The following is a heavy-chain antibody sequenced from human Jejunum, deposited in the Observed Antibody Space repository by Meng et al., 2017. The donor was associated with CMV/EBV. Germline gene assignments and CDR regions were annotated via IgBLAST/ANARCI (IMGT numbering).Heavy chain of an antibody. D-gene: IGHD3-10*01. CDR2: SSAYNGNT. V-gene: IGHV1-18*01. J-gene: IGHJ5*02. Sequence: TFRNYGISGRRQAPGQVLEWVGWSSAYNGNTKYGQKFQGRVTMTTDASTRTAYMELRSLRSDDTAVYFCARDPAVTMVATEGNWFDPWGQGTLVTVSS. CDR1: TFRNYG. CDR3: ARDPAVTMVATEGNWFDP.